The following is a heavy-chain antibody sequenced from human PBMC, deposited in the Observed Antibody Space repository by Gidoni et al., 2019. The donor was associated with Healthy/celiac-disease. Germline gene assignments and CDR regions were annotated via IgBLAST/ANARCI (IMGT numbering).Heavy chain of an antibody. J-gene: IGHJ4*02. CDR1: EGTFSSYA. D-gene: IGHD4-17*01. CDR2: IIPIFGTA. V-gene: IGHV1-69*06. Sequence: QVQLVQSGAEVKKPGSSVKVSCKASEGTFSSYAISWVRQAPGQGLEWMGGIIPIFGTANYAQKFQGRVTITADKSTSTAYMELSSLRSEDTAVYYCAREGGAIGYGDAFFDYWGQGTLVTVSS. CDR3: AREGGAIGYGDAFFDY.